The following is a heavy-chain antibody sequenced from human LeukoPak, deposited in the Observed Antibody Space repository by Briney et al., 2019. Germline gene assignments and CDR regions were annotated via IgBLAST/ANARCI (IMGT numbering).Heavy chain of an antibody. CDR3: ARDGVPYSSSWTDAFDI. J-gene: IGHJ3*02. CDR2: IYTSGST. V-gene: IGHV4-61*02. D-gene: IGHD6-13*01. Sequence: PSETLSLTCTVSGGSISSGSYYWSWIRQPAGKGLEWIGRIYTSGSTNYNPSLKSRVTISVDTSKNQFSLKLSSVTAADTAVYYCARDGVPYSSSWTDAFDIWGQGTMVTVSS. CDR1: GGSISSGSYY.